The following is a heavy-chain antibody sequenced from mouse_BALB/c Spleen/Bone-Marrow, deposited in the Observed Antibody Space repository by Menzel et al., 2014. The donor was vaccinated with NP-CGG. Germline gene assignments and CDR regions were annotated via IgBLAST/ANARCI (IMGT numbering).Heavy chain of an antibody. CDR1: GFSLSGFA. V-gene: IGHV2-6-7*01. D-gene: IGHD2-10*02. CDR3: ARDQEYGNFYYAMDY. CDR2: IWGDGST. J-gene: IGHJ4*01. Sequence: VMLVESGPGLVAPSQSLSITCTVSGFSLSGFAVNWVRQPPGKGLEWLGMIWGDGSTDYNSTLKSRLNISKDNSKSQVFLKMSSLQTDDTAKYYCARDQEYGNFYYAMDYWGQGTPVTVSS.